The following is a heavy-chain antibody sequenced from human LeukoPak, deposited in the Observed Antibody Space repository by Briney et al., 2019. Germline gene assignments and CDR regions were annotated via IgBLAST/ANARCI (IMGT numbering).Heavy chain of an antibody. CDR3: ASYTLWYGDS. J-gene: IGHJ4*02. Sequence: PGGSLRPSCSPSGFSFSKSSMLWFRQAPGKGMEWVSSISIISSPYTYYADSLKGRFTTSRDNAKSSVCLQMTSLRPEDTGVYDCASYTLWYGDSWGQGTLVTVSS. CDR2: ISIISSPYT. CDR1: GFSFSKSS. V-gene: IGHV3-21*06. D-gene: IGHD3-10*01.